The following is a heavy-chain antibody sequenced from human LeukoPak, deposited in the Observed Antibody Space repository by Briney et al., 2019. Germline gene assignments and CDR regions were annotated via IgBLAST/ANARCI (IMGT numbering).Heavy chain of an antibody. CDR3: AKDSWDILTGYYT. Sequence: PGGSLRLSCAASGLTISSNYMNWVRQAPGKGLEWVSAISGSGGSTYYADSVKGRFTISRDNSKNTLYLQMNSLRAEDTAVYYCAKDSWDILTGYYTWGQGTLVTVSS. V-gene: IGHV3-23*01. CDR1: GLTISSNY. J-gene: IGHJ5*02. D-gene: IGHD3-9*01. CDR2: ISGSGGST.